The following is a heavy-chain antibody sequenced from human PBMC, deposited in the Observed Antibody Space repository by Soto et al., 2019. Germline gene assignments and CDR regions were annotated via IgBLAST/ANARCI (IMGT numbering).Heavy chain of an antibody. CDR1: GFTFSSYS. CDR2: ISSSSSTI. V-gene: IGHV3-48*02. J-gene: IGHJ4*02. D-gene: IGHD6-19*01. CDR3: ARMGAVAGSKKLDY. Sequence: GGSLRLSCAASGFTFSSYSMNLVRQAPGKGLEWVSYISSSSSTIYYADSVKGRFTISRDNAKNSLYLQMNSLRDEDTAVYYCARMGAVAGSKKLDYWGQGTLVTVSS.